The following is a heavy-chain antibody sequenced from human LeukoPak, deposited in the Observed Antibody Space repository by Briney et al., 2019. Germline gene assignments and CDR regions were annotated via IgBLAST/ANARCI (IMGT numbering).Heavy chain of an antibody. CDR3: AKIVTPNDGFDY. J-gene: IGHJ4*02. V-gene: IGHV3-21*01. CDR2: ISSSSSSI. CDR1: GFTFSSYS. D-gene: IGHD3-16*02. Sequence: GGSLRLSCEASGFTFSSYSMNWVRQAPGKGLEWVASISSSSSSIYYADSVKGRFTISRDNAKNSLYLQMNSLRADDTAVYYCAKIVTPNDGFDYWGQGTLVTVSS.